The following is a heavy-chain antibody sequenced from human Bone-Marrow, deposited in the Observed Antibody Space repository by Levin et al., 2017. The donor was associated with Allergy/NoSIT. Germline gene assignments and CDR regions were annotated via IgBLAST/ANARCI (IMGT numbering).Heavy chain of an antibody. CDR2: ISDSGGST. CDR1: GFTFSSYA. J-gene: IGHJ4*02. CDR3: AKDTFDYSNYRCMDY. Sequence: HPGGSLRLSCAASGFTFSSYAMSWVRQAPGKGLEWVSAISDSGGSTYYADSVKGRFTISRDNSKNTLYLQLTSLRAEDTALYYCAKDTFDYSNYRCMDYWGQGTLVTVSS. V-gene: IGHV3-23*01. D-gene: IGHD4-11*01.